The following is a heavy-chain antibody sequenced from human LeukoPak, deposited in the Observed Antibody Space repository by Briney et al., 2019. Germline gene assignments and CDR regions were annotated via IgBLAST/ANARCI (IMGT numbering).Heavy chain of an antibody. CDR1: GGSISSSSYY. D-gene: IGHD2-2*01. CDR2: IYYSGST. Sequence: SETLSLTCTVSGGSISSSSYYWGWIRQPPGKGLEWIGIIYYSGSTYYNPSLKSRLTISVDTSKDQFSLKLSSVTATDTAVYYCARRGYCSSTSCYEYCFDPWGQGTVVTVSS. J-gene: IGHJ5*02. V-gene: IGHV4-39*01. CDR3: ARRGYCSSTSCYEYCFDP.